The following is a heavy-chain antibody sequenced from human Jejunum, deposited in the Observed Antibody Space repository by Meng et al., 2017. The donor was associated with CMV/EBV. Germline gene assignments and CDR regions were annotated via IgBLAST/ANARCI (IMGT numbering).Heavy chain of an antibody. CDR3: TRASMPYGMDV. D-gene: IGHD2/OR15-2a*01. J-gene: IGHJ6*02. Sequence: CAASEFTFSRFGMNWVRQTPGTGLVWLARINGDGGTTTYADSVRGRFTISRDNANNMLYLQMNSLRAEDTAMYYCTRASMPYGMDVWGQGTTVTVSS. CDR1: EFTFSRFG. V-gene: IGHV3-74*03. CDR2: INGDGGTT.